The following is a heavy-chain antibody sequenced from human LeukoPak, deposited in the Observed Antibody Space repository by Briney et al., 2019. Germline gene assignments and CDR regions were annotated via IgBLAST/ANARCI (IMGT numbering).Heavy chain of an antibody. CDR3: AKDQFPYYDFWSGYYH. J-gene: IGHJ5*02. V-gene: IGHV3-23*01. Sequence: PGGSLRLSCAASGITVNTNYMSWVRQAPGKGLEWVSAISGSGGSTYYADSVKGRFTISRDNSKNTLYLQMNSLRAEDTAVYYCAKDQFPYYDFWSGYYHWGQGTLVTVSS. D-gene: IGHD3-3*01. CDR1: GITVNTNY. CDR2: ISGSGGST.